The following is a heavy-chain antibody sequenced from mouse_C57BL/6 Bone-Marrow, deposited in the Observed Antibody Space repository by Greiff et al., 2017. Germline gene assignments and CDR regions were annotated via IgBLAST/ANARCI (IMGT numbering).Heavy chain of an antibody. Sequence: EVKLVESGAELVRPGASVKLSCTASGFNFKDDYMHWVKQRPEQGLEWIGWIDPENGDTEYASKFQGKATITVYTSSNTAYLQLSSLTSEDTAVYYCTLYYYGRGDYWGQGTTLTVSS. CDR2: IDPENGDT. D-gene: IGHD1-1*01. V-gene: IGHV14-4*01. J-gene: IGHJ2*01. CDR1: GFNFKDDY. CDR3: TLYYYGRGDY.